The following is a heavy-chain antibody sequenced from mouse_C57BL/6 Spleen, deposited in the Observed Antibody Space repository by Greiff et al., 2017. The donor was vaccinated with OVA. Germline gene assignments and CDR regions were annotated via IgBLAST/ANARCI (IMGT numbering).Heavy chain of an antibody. J-gene: IGHJ2*01. V-gene: IGHV1-22*01. CDR1: GYTFTDYN. CDR3: ARDYYGSSYRYYCDY. D-gene: IGHD1-1*01. CDR2: INPNNGGT. Sequence: EVQLQQSGPELVKPGASVKMSCKASGYTFTDYNMHWVKQSHGKSLEWIGYINPNNGGTSYNQKFKGKATLTVNKSSSTAYMELRSLTSEDSAVYYCARDYYGSSYRYYCDYWGQGTTLTVSS.